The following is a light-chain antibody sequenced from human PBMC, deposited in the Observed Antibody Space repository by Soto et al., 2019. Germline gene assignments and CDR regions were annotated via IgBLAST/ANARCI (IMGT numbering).Light chain of an antibody. J-gene: IGKJ5*01. CDR2: GAS. CDR1: QSVSSSY. V-gene: IGKV3-20*01. Sequence: EIVLTQSPGTLSLSPGERATLSCRASQSVSSSYLAWYQQKPGQAPRLLIYGASSRATGIPDRFSRSGSGTDFTLTISRLEPEDFVLYYCQHFRAFGQGTRLEIK. CDR3: QHFRA.